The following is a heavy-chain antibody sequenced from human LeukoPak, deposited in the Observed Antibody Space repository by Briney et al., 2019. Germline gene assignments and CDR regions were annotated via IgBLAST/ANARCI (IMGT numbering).Heavy chain of an antibody. CDR3: AKDRFSGAGGY. CDR2: ISSSSSYI. V-gene: IGHV3-21*04. Sequence: GGSLRLSCAASGFTFSSYSMNWVRQAPGKGLEWVSSISSSSSYIYYADSVKGRFTISRDNSKNTLYLQMNSLRAEDTAVYYCAKDRFSGAGGYWGQGTLVTVSS. J-gene: IGHJ4*02. D-gene: IGHD6-25*01. CDR1: GFTFSSYS.